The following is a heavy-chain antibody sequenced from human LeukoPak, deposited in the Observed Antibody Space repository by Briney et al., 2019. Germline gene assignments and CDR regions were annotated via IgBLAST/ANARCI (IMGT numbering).Heavy chain of an antibody. CDR3: ARVDDYGDYGGWFDP. CDR2: INPNSGGT. J-gene: IGHJ5*02. D-gene: IGHD4-17*01. V-gene: IGHV1-2*02. Sequence: PEASVKVSCKASGYTFTGYYMHWVRQAHGQGLEWMGWINPNSGGTNYAQKFQGRVTMSRDTSISTAYMELSRLRSDDTAVYYCARVDDYGDYGGWFDPWGQGTLVTVSS. CDR1: GYTFTGYY.